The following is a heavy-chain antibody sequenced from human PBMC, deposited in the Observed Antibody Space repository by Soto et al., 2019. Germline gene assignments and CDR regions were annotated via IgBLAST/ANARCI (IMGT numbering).Heavy chain of an antibody. J-gene: IGHJ4*02. CDR1: GGTFSSYA. D-gene: IGHD6-19*01. CDR3: ASSPQWLVSGSPSRYFDY. Sequence: SVKVSCKASGGTFSSYAISWVRQAPGQGLEWMGGIIPIFGTANYAQKFQGRVTITADKSTSTAYMELSSLRSEDTAVYYCASSPQWLVSGSPSRYFDYWGQGTLVTVSS. V-gene: IGHV1-69*06. CDR2: IIPIFGTA.